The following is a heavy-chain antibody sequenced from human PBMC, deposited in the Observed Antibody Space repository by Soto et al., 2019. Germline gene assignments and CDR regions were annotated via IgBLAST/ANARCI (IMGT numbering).Heavy chain of an antibody. CDR2: ISAYNGNT. D-gene: IGHD6-19*01. CDR1: GYTFTSYG. Sequence: QVQLVQSGAEVKKPGASVKVSCKASGYTFTSYGISWVRQAPGQGLEWMGWISAYNGNTNYAQKLQGRVTMTTDTSTSTDYKQTWSLRADDTAVYYCTSDQRGSGWNFYVPPFDYWGQGTRVTVSS. CDR3: TSDQRGSGWNFYVPPFDY. V-gene: IGHV1-18*01. J-gene: IGHJ4*02.